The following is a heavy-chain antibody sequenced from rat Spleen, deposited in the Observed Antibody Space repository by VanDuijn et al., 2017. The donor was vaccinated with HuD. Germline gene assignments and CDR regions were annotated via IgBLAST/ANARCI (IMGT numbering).Heavy chain of an antibody. J-gene: IGHJ3*01. CDR2: ILTGGNT. V-gene: IGHV2-6*01. CDR3: ARGWERFAY. Sequence: QVQLKESGPGLVQPSQTLSLTCTVSGFSLTSYTISWVRQPPGKGLEWIAAILTGGNTYYNSTLKSRLSISRDTSKSQLFLKMNSLQTEDTAMYFCARGWERFAYWGQGTLVTVSS. D-gene: IGHD5-1*01. CDR1: GFSLTSYT.